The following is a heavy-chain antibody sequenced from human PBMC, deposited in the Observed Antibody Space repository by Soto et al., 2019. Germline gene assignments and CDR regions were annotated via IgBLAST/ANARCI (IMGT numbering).Heavy chain of an antibody. V-gene: IGHV4-59*08. D-gene: IGHD3-10*01. J-gene: IGHJ5*02. CDR1: GGSISSYY. CDR3: ARRHYYGSTVDP. Sequence: SETLSLTCTVSGGSISSYYWSWIRQPPGKGLEWIGYIYYSGSTNYNPSLKSRVTISVDTSKNQFSLKLSSVTAADTAVYYCARRHYYGSTVDPGGQGTLVTVSS. CDR2: IYYSGST.